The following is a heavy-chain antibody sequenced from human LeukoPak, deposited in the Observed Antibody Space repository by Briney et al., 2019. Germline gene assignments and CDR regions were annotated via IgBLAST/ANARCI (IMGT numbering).Heavy chain of an antibody. V-gene: IGHV4-34*01. Sequence: PSETLSLTCAVYGGSFSGYYWSWIRQPPGKGLEWIGEINHSGSTNYNPSLKSRVTISVDTSKNQFSLKLSSVTAADTAVYYCASGRYYDFWSGYSNWFDPWGQGTLVTVSS. CDR2: INHSGST. CDR3: ASGRYYDFWSGYSNWFDP. CDR1: GGSFSGYY. J-gene: IGHJ5*02. D-gene: IGHD3-3*01.